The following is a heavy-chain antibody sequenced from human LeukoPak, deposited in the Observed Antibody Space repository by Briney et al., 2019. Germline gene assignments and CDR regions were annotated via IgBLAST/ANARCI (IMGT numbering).Heavy chain of an antibody. V-gene: IGHV1-2*02. CDR1: GYTFTGYY. CDR2: INPKTGGT. Sequence: ASVKVSCKASGYTFTGYYLHWVRHAPGQGFEWMGWINPKTGGTNYAQKFQGRVTMTRDTSINTAYMELTSLRSDDTAVYYCARGIVVVITGHYDYWRQGTLVTVSS. CDR3: ARGIVVVITGHYDY. D-gene: IGHD2-15*01. J-gene: IGHJ4*02.